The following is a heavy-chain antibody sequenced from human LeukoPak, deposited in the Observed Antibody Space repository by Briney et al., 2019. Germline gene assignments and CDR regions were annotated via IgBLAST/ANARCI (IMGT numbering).Heavy chain of an antibody. CDR3: ARAGGYSSPYTI. J-gene: IGHJ3*02. CDR2: IYYIGTT. D-gene: IGHD6-19*01. CDR1: GGSFSGYY. Sequence: SETLSLTCAVYGGSFSGYYWTWIRQPPGKGLEWIGYIYYIGTTNYNPSLKSRVTISVDTSKKQFSLKLSSVTAADTAVYYCARAGGYSSPYTIWGQGTMVTVSS. V-gene: IGHV4-59*01.